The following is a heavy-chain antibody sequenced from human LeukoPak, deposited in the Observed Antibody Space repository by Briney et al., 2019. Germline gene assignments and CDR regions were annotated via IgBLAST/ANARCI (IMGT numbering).Heavy chain of an antibody. V-gene: IGHV4-4*07. CDR2: IYTSGST. CDR1: GGSISSYY. CDR3: ARDLYDSSGYYLLFDY. D-gene: IGHD3-22*01. Sequence: KPSETLSLTCTVSGGSISSYYWSWIRRPAGKGLEWIGRIYTSGSTNHNPSLKSRVTMSVDTSKNQFSLKLSSVTAADTAVYYCARDLYDSSGYYLLFDYWGQGTLVTVSS. J-gene: IGHJ4*02.